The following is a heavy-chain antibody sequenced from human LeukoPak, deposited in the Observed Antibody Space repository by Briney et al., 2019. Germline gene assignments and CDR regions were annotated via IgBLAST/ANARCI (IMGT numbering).Heavy chain of an antibody. V-gene: IGHV4-38-2*01. J-gene: IGHJ4*02. CDR2: IYHSGST. D-gene: IGHD3-3*01. Sequence: PSETLSLTCAVSGYSISSGYYWGWIRQPPGKGLEWIGSIYHSGSTYYNPSLKSRVTISVDTSKNQFSLKLSSVTAADTAVYYCANSFWYWGQGTLVTASS. CDR3: ANSFWY. CDR1: GYSISSGYY.